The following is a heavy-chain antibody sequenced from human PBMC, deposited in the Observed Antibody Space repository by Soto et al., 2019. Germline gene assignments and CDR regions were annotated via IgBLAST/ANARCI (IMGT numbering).Heavy chain of an antibody. CDR2: INPNSGGT. CDR1: GYTFTGYY. V-gene: IGHV1-2*02. Sequence: ASVKVSCKASGYTFTGYYMHWVRQAPGQGLEWMGWINPNSGGTNYAQKFQGRVTMTRDTSISTAYMELSRLRSDDTAVYYCARALPRYCSSTSCYKGYYYGMDVWGQGTTVTVSS. D-gene: IGHD2-2*02. J-gene: IGHJ6*02. CDR3: ARALPRYCSSTSCYKGYYYGMDV.